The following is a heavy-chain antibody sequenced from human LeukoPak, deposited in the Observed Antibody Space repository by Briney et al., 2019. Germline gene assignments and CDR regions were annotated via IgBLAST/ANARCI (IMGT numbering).Heavy chain of an antibody. J-gene: IGHJ3*02. V-gene: IGHV4-39*07. D-gene: IGHD3-22*01. CDR3: ARGFYYDSSDYYDGFDI. CDR2: IYYSGST. CDR1: GGSISSSSYY. Sequence: SETLSLTCTVSGGSISSSSYYWGWIRQPPGKGLEWIGSIYYSGSTYYNPSLKSRVTISVDTSKNQFSLKLSSVTAADTAVYFCARGFYYDSSDYYDGFDIWGQGTMVTVSS.